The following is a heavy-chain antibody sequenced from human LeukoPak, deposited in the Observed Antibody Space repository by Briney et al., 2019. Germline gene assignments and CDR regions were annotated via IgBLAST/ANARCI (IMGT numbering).Heavy chain of an antibody. D-gene: IGHD3-10*01. CDR2: ISSSSSYI. CDR3: ARDNLAKWFGLLDKIPYYYYYYMDV. CDR1: GFTFSSYS. V-gene: IGHV3-21*01. J-gene: IGHJ6*03. Sequence: PGGSLRLSCAASGFTFSSYSMNWVRQAPGKGLEWVSSISSSSSYIYYADSVKGRFTISRDNAKNSLYLQMNSLRAEDTAVYYCARDNLAKWFGLLDKIPYYYYYYMDVWGKGTTVTVSS.